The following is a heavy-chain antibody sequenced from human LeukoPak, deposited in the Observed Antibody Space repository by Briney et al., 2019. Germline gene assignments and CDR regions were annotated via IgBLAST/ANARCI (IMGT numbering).Heavy chain of an antibody. D-gene: IGHD6-13*01. CDR2: IWYDGSNK. V-gene: IGHV3-33*06. CDR1: GFTFSNAW. J-gene: IGHJ4*02. CDR3: AKTKYSSSWYYFDY. Sequence: GGSLRLSCAASGFTFSNAWMSWVRQAPGKGLEWVAVIWYDGSNKYYADSVKGRFTISRDNSKNTLYLQMNSLRAEDTAVYYCAKTKYSSSWYYFDYWGQGTLVTVSS.